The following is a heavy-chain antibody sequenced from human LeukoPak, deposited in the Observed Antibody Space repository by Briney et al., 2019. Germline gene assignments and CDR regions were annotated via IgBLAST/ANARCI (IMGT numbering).Heavy chain of an antibody. Sequence: GRSLRLSCEASGFAFSSHGMHWVRQAPGKGLEWVAVIWYDGSNKYYADSVRGRFTISRDNSENILYLRMSSLRVEDTAVYYCASAVGPFDNWGQGTLVTVSS. J-gene: IGHJ4*02. CDR2: IWYDGSNK. CDR1: GFAFSSHG. D-gene: IGHD6-19*01. CDR3: ASAVGPFDN. V-gene: IGHV3-33*01.